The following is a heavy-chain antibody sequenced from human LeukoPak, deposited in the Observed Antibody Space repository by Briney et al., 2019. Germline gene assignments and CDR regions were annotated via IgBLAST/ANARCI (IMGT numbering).Heavy chain of an antibody. Sequence: GESLKISCKGSGYSFTSYWIGWVRQMPGKGLEWMGIIFPVDSDTRSSPSFQGQVTISADKSISTAYLQWSSLKASDTAMYYCARQFHRGYSGYDRSPRDYYYGMDVWGQGTTVTVSS. J-gene: IGHJ6*02. D-gene: IGHD5-12*01. CDR2: IFPVDSDT. CDR3: ARQFHRGYSGYDRSPRDYYYGMDV. V-gene: IGHV5-51*01. CDR1: GYSFTSYW.